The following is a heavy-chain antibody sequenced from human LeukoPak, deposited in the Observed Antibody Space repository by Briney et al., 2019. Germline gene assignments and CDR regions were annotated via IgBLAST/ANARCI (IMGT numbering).Heavy chain of an antibody. CDR3: ATPKGGSGSHRAPLEY. V-gene: IGHV3-53*05. CDR2: IYSGGST. J-gene: IGHJ4*02. D-gene: IGHD3-10*01. Sequence: GGSLRLSCAVSGFTVRSNYMTWVRQAPGKGLEWVSLIYSGGSTYYADSVKGRFTISRDNSKNTLYLQMNSLRAEDTAVYYCATPKGGSGSHRAPLEYWGQGTLVTVST. CDR1: GFTVRSNY.